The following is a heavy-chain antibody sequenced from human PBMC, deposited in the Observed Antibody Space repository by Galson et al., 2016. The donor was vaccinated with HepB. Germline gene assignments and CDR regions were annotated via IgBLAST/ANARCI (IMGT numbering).Heavy chain of an antibody. CDR2: IREKAYNGTT. V-gene: IGHV3-49*03. CDR3: TRVSGYA. CDR1: GFNFGENA. D-gene: IGHD5-12*01. Sequence: LRLSCAASGFNFGENAMSWFRQTPGKGPEWVGFIREKAYNGTTEYAASVQGRFTISRDDSRSIVYLQMNSLKTDDTAVYYCTRVSGYAWGQGTLVTVSS. J-gene: IGHJ5*02.